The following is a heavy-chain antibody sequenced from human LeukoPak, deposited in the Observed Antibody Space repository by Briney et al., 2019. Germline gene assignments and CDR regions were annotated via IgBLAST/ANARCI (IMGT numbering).Heavy chain of an antibody. CDR3: ARLPLTGYFDY. Sequence: SETLSLTCAVSGYSISSGYYWGWIRQPPGKGLEWIGSIYHSGSTYYNPSLKSRVTISVDTSKNQFSLKLSSVTAADTAVYYCARLPLTGYFDYWGQGTLVTVSS. V-gene: IGHV4-38-2*01. J-gene: IGHJ4*02. CDR2: IYHSGST. CDR1: GYSISSGYY. D-gene: IGHD2-2*01.